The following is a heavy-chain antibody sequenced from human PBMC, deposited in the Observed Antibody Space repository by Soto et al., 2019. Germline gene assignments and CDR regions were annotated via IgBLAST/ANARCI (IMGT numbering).Heavy chain of an antibody. Sequence: QVQLQESGPGLVQPSETLSLTCTVSGGSISGYYWTWIRQPAGKGLEWIGRIYSSGITNYNPSLRSRVTMSVDTSRNQLPLRLNSVTAADTAVYFCARLYDSSGYYELEYWGQGALVTVSS. CDR3: ARLYDSSGYYELEY. D-gene: IGHD3-22*01. V-gene: IGHV4-4*07. CDR2: IYSSGIT. J-gene: IGHJ4*02. CDR1: GGSISGYY.